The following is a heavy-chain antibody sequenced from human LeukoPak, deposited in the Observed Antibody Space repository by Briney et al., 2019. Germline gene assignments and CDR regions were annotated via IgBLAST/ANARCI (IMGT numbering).Heavy chain of an antibody. CDR1: GFTFSSYG. J-gene: IGHJ4*02. CDR2: IRYDGSNK. CDR3: AKSSGYDIVYYFDY. Sequence: PGGSLRLSCAASGFTFSSYGMHWVRQAPGKGLEWVAFIRYDGSNKYYADSVKGRFTISRDNPKNTLYLQMNSLRAEDTAVYYCAKSSGYDIVYYFDYWGQGTLVTVSS. V-gene: IGHV3-30*02. D-gene: IGHD5-12*01.